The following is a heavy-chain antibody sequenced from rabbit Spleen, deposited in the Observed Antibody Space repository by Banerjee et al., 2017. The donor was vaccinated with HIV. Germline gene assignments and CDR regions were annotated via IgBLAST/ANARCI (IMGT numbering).Heavy chain of an antibody. Sequence: QSLEESGGGLVQPGGTLTLTCTASGLSFSRGHDMCWVRQAPGKGLEWIACIYVGSSGSTYYANWVNGRFTISRSTSLNTVTLQMTSLTAADTATYFCARDAGGSVYIDPFNLWGPGTLVTVS. J-gene: IGHJ4*01. CDR2: IYVGSSGST. CDR1: GLSFSRGHD. CDR3: ARDAGGSVYIDPFNL. D-gene: IGHD8-1*01. V-gene: IGHV1S40*01.